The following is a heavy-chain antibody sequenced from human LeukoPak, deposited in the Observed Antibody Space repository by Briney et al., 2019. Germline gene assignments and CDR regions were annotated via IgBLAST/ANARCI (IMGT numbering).Heavy chain of an antibody. Sequence: SETLSLTCAVSGYSISSDYYWGWRQQPPGKGLEWIGIIYHSGTTYYHPSLKRRVIISVDTTKNQFSLKLSSVTAEDTAVYYCASPPLLYYDSSGYYRTDAFDIWGQGKMVTVSS. J-gene: IGHJ3*02. D-gene: IGHD3-22*01. CDR2: IYHSGTT. CDR1: GYSISSDYY. CDR3: ASPPLLYYDSSGYYRTDAFDI. V-gene: IGHV4-38-2*01.